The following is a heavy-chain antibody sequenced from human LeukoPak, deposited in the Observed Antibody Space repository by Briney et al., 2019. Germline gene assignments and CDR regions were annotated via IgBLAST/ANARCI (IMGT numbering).Heavy chain of an antibody. V-gene: IGHV3-30*02. Sequence: GSLRLSCAASGFTFSSYGMHWVRQAPGKGLEWVAFIRYDGSNKYYADSVKGRFTISRDNSKNTLYLQMNSLRAEDTAVYYCAKTGYSGSYSHYYYYMDVWGKGTTSPSP. CDR1: GFTFSSYG. J-gene: IGHJ6*03. CDR3: AKTGYSGSYSHYYYYMDV. D-gene: IGHD1-26*01. CDR2: IRYDGSNK.